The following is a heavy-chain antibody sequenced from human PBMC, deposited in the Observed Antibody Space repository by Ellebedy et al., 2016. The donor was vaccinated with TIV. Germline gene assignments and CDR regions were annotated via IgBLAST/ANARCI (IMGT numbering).Heavy chain of an antibody. D-gene: IGHD2-21*02. CDR3: SRGVTDQN. CDR1: GGSFSGYY. V-gene: IGHV4-34*01. CDR2: INQSGST. J-gene: IGHJ4*02. Sequence: MPSETLSLTCAVYGGSFSGYYWSWIRQPPGKGLEWIGEINQSGSTNYNPSLKTRVTISVDASKNQFSLKLSSVTAADTAVYYCSRGVTDQNWGQGILVTVSS.